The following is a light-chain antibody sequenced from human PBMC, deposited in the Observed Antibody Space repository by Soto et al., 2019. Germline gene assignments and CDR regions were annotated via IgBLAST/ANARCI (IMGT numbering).Light chain of an antibody. CDR2: EVS. J-gene: IGLJ3*02. Sequence: QSVLTQPASVSGSPGQSITISCTGTSSDVRGYNYVSWYQQHPGKAPKPLIYEVSNRLSGVSNRFSGSKSGNTASLIISGLQAEDEADYYCSSYTSSSTWVFGGGTKLTVL. V-gene: IGLV2-14*01. CDR1: SSDVRGYNY. CDR3: SSYTSSSTWV.